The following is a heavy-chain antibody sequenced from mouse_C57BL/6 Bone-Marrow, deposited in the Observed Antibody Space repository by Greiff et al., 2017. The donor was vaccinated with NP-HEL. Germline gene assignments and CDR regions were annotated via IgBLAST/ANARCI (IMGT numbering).Heavy chain of an antibody. CDR3: ARVGRWLRHCYWYFDL. V-gene: IGHV1-53*01. J-gene: IGHJ1*03. D-gene: IGHD2-2*01. CDR1: GYTFTSYW. CDR2: INPSNGGT. Sequence: QVQLQQPGSELVKPGTSAMMSCKSSGYTFTSYWMHWVKQRPGQGLEWIGNINPSNGGTNYNEKFKSKATLTVDKSPSTAYMQLSSLASDDSAVFYCARVGRWLRHCYWYFDLRDTRTSVTVCS.